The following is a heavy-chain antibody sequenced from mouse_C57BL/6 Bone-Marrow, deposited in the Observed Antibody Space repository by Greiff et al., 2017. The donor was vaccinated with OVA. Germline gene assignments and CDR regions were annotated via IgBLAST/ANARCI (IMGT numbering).Heavy chain of an antibody. CDR2: IYPGDGDT. Sequence: VQLQESGPELVKPGASVKISCKASGYAFSSSWMNWVKQRPGKGLEWIGRIYPGDGDTNYNGKFKGKATLTADKSSSTAYMQLSSLTSEDSAVYFGARLWLLQVFDYWGQGTTLTVSS. D-gene: IGHD2-3*01. CDR1: GYAFSSSW. J-gene: IGHJ2*01. CDR3: ARLWLLQVFDY. V-gene: IGHV1-82*01.